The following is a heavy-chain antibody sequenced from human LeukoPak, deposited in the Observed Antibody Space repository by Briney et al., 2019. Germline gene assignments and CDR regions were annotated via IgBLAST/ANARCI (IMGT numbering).Heavy chain of an antibody. V-gene: IGHV3-33*01. Sequence: GGSLRLSCAASGFTFSSYGMHWVRQAPGKGLEWVAVIWYDGSNKYYEDSVKGRFTISRDNSKNTLYLQMNSLRAEDTAVYYCARDPYRYYYDSSGYEFDYWGQGTLVTVSS. D-gene: IGHD3-22*01. CDR3: ARDPYRYYYDSSGYEFDY. CDR1: GFTFSSYG. J-gene: IGHJ4*02. CDR2: IWYDGSNK.